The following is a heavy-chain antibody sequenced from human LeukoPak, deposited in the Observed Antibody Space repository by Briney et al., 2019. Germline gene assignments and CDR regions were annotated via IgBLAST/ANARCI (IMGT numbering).Heavy chain of an antibody. CDR1: GFTFSSYW. D-gene: IGHD6-13*01. J-gene: IGHJ4*02. Sequence: GGSLRLSCAASGFTFSSYWMHWVRQAPGKGLVWVSRINSDGSSTSYADSVKGRFTISRDNSKNTLYLQMNSLRAEDTAVYYCAKSTGYSSSPRYFDYWGQGTLVTVSS. CDR3: AKSTGYSSSPRYFDY. CDR2: INSDGSST. V-gene: IGHV3-74*01.